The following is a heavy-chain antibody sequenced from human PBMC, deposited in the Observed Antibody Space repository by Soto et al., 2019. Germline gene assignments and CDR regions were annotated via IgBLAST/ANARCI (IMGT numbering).Heavy chain of an antibody. CDR3: YSGGYTDY. Sequence: EVQLVQSGGGLVQPGGSLRLSCAASGFTFSSYWMSWVRQAPGKGLEWVANIKQDGSEKNYVDSVKGRFTISRDNAKNSLYLQMNTLGAEDTAVYYCYSGGYTDYWGQGTLVTVSS. CDR2: IKQDGSEK. V-gene: IGHV3-7*01. CDR1: GFTFSSYW. D-gene: IGHD1-26*01. J-gene: IGHJ4*02.